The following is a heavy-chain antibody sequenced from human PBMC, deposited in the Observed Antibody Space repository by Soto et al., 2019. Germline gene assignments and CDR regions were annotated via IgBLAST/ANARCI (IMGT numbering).Heavy chain of an antibody. CDR2: IIPIFGTA. CDR3: ASSPERTYGWFDP. CDR1: GGTFSSYA. J-gene: IGHJ5*02. Sequence: SVKVSCKASGGTFSSYAISWVRQAPGQGLEWMGGIIPIFGTANYAQKFQGRVTITADESTSTAYMELSSLRSEDTAVYYCASSPERTYGWFDPWGQGTLVTVSS. V-gene: IGHV1-69*13. D-gene: IGHD1-1*01.